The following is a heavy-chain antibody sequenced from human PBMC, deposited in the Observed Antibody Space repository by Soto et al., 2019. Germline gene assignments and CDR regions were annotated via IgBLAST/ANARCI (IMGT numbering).Heavy chain of an antibody. CDR2: INPSGGST. CDR1: GYTFTSYY. CDR3: ARELFKYGSSSGFDP. Sequence: GASVKVSSKASGYTFTSYYMHWVRQAPGQGLEWMGIINPSGGSTSYAQKFQGRVTMTRDTSTSTVYMELSSLRSEDTAVYYCARELFKYGSSSGFDPWGQGTLVTVSS. J-gene: IGHJ5*02. V-gene: IGHV1-46*03. D-gene: IGHD6-6*01.